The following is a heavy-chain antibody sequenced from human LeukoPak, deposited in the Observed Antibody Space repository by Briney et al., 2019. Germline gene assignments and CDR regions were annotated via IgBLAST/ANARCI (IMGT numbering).Heavy chain of an antibody. Sequence: ASVKVSCKASGYTFTSYDINWVRQATGQGLEWMGWMNPNSGNTGYAQKFQGRVTMTRNTSISTAYMELSSLRSEDTAVYHCARGMKEYYYDSSGYPSDYWGQGTLVTVSS. D-gene: IGHD3-22*01. CDR3: ARGMKEYYYDSSGYPSDY. V-gene: IGHV1-8*01. J-gene: IGHJ4*02. CDR2: MNPNSGNT. CDR1: GYTFTSYD.